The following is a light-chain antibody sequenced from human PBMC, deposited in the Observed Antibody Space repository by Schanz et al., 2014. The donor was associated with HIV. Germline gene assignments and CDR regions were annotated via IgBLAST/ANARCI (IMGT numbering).Light chain of an antibody. CDR3: QSYDSGLSGWV. V-gene: IGLV2-8*01. CDR1: SSDVGGYNY. CDR2: EVI. J-gene: IGLJ3*02. Sequence: QSVLPQPASVSGSPGQSITISCTGTSSDVGGYNYLSWYQQHPGKAPKLMIYEVIKRPSGVPDRFSGSKSGNTASLTVSGLQAEDEADYYCQSYDSGLSGWVFGGGTQLTVL.